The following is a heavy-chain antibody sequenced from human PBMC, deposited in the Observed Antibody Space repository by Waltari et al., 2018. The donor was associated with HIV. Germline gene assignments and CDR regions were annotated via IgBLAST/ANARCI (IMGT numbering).Heavy chain of an antibody. D-gene: IGHD3-10*01. J-gene: IGHJ6*02. V-gene: IGHV3-33*02. Sequence: QVHLVESGGAVVQSGKSLRLSCAASGFNFSNYAMHWVRQGPGKGLEWLAVSWADGSHESYADFAKGRFTISRDDSDNTLFLYLSGLRADDTAVYYCARDQHSATNYYGLDVWGQGTTVTVS. CDR2: SWADGSHE. CDR3: ARDQHSATNYYGLDV. CDR1: GFNFSNYA.